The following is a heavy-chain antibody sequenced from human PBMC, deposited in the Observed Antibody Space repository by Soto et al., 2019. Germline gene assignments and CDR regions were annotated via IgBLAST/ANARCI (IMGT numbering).Heavy chain of an antibody. D-gene: IGHD3-10*01. V-gene: IGHV4-4*07. CDR2: IYTSGST. CDR3: ARAGTGFGELSDYFDY. CDR1: GGSISSYY. Sequence: SETLSLTCTVSGGSISSYYWSWIRQPAGKGLEWIGRIYTSGSTNYNPSLKSRVTMSVDTSKNQFSLKLSSVTAADTAVYYCARAGTGFGELSDYFDYWGQGTLVTVSS. J-gene: IGHJ4*02.